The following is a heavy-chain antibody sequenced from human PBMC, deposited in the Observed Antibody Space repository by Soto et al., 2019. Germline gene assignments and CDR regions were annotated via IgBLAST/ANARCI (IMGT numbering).Heavy chain of an antibody. Sequence: QVQLVESGGGVVQPGRSLRLSCAASGFTFSSYAMHWVRQAPGKGLEWVAVISYDGSNKYYADSVKGRFTISRDNSKNTLYVQMNSLRPEDTAVYYCARDPTNDYGDDTFDYWGQGTKVIVSS. V-gene: IGHV3-30-3*01. J-gene: IGHJ4*02. CDR3: ARDPTNDYGDDTFDY. D-gene: IGHD4-17*01. CDR1: GFTFSSYA. CDR2: ISYDGSNK.